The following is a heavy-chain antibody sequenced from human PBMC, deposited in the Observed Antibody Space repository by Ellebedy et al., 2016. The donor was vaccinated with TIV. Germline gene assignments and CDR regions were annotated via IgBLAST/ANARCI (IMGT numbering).Heavy chain of an antibody. CDR1: GYTFSSFS. V-gene: IGHV3-48*02. J-gene: IGHJ3*02. Sequence: GESLKISCSASGYTFSSFSMHWVRQAPGKGLERVSYIPRDSDAMSYADSVKGRFTISRDNAKNSLYLQMNSLRDADTAVYYCVRDLHWAFDIWGQGTVVTVSS. CDR2: IPRDSDAM. D-gene: IGHD1-1*01. CDR3: VRDLHWAFDI.